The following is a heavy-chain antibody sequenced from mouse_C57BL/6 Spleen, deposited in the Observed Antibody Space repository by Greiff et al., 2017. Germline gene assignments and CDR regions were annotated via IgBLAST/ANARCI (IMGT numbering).Heavy chain of an antibody. CDR1: GYSITSGYY. Sequence: VQLKESGPGLVKPSQSLSLTCSVTGYSITSGYYWNWIRQFPGNKLEWMGYISYDGSNNYNPSLKNRISITRDTSKNPFFLKLNSVTTEDTATYYCANYYGYDGWFAYWGQGTLVTVSA. CDR3: ANYYGYDGWFAY. CDR2: ISYDGSN. V-gene: IGHV3-6*01. J-gene: IGHJ3*01. D-gene: IGHD2-2*01.